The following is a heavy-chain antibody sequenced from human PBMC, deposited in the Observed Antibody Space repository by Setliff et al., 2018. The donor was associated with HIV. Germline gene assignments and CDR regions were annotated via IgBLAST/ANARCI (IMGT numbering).Heavy chain of an antibody. J-gene: IGHJ3*01. V-gene: IGHV5-51*01. Sequence: KGSGYXXTSYXXXXXRQMPGKSXEWMGIIYPGDSDTXYSQSFQGQXXXXVDKSISTAYLQWSSLKASDTAIYYCARIIVGADDAFDVWGQGTMVTVSS. CDR2: IYPGDSDT. CDR1: GYXXTSYX. D-gene: IGHD1-26*01. CDR3: ARIIVGADDAFDV.